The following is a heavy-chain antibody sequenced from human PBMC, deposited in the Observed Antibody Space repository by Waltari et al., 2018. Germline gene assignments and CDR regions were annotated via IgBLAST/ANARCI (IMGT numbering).Heavy chain of an antibody. CDR3: ARIGRGGATGAFDI. V-gene: IGHV2-70*04. J-gene: IGHJ3*02. CDR1: GFSLSTSGMR. CDR2: IDWDDDK. D-gene: IGHD1-26*01. Sequence: QVTLKESGPALVKPTQTLTLTCTFSGFSLSTSGMRVSWIRQPPGKALEWLARIDWDDDKFYSKSLKTRLTISKDTSKNQVVLTMTNMDPVDTATYYCARIGRGGATGAFDIWGQGTMVTVSS.